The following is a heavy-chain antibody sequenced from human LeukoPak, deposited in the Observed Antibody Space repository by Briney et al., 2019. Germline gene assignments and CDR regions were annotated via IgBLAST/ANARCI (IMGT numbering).Heavy chain of an antibody. J-gene: IGHJ4*02. CDR1: GGTLSSYA. CDR3: NYGAAADFDY. V-gene: IGHV1-69*05. Sequence: GASVKVSCKASGGTLSSYAISWVRQAPGQGLEWMGGIIPIFGTANYAQKFQGRVTITTDESTSTAYMELSSLRSEDTAVYYCNYGAAADFDYWGRGTQVTVSS. CDR2: IIPIFGTA. D-gene: IGHD6-13*01.